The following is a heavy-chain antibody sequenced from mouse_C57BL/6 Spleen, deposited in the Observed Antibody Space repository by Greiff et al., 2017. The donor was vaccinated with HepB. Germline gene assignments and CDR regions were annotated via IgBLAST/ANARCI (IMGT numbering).Heavy chain of an antibody. CDR2: IDPSDSYT. Sequence: QVHVKQPGAELVKPGASVKLSCKASGYTFTSYWMQWVKQRPGQGLEWIGEIDPSDSYTNYNQKFKGKATLTVDTSSSTAYMQLSSLTSEDSAVYYCARRDDYSWFAYWGQGTLVTVSA. D-gene: IGHD2-4*01. J-gene: IGHJ3*01. V-gene: IGHV1-50*01. CDR3: ARRDDYSWFAY. CDR1: GYTFTSYW.